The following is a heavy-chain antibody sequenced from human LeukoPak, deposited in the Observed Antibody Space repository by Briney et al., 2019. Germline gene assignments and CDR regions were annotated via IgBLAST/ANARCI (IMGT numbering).Heavy chain of an antibody. Sequence: ESGPTLVKPTQTLTLTCTFSGFSLSTSGVGVGWIRQPPGKALEWLALIYWNDDKRYSPSLKSRLTITKDTSKNQVVLTMTNMDPVDTATYYCAHRRGSSDLFDYWGPGTLVTVSS. CDR1: GFSLSTSGVG. J-gene: IGHJ4*02. CDR3: AHRRGSSDLFDY. V-gene: IGHV2-5*01. CDR2: IYWNDDK. D-gene: IGHD3-16*01.